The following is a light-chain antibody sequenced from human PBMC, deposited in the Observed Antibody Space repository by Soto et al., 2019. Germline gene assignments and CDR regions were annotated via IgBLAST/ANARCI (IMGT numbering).Light chain of an antibody. CDR1: QSIGRN. Sequence: DIQITQSPASLSASVGDRVTISCRSSQSIGRNLNWYQQKPGKAPTLLIFTSSSLQSGVPSRFSGSGSGTDFILTISSLQPEDFATYYCQQSYSTPPTLGQGTKVDIK. CDR2: TSS. J-gene: IGKJ1*01. V-gene: IGKV1-39*01. CDR3: QQSYSTPPT.